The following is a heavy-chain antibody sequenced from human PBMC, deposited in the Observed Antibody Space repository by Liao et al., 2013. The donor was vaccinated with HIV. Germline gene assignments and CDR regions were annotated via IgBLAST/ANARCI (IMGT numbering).Heavy chain of an antibody. D-gene: IGHD3-10*01. Sequence: QVQLQQWGAGLLKPSETLSLTCGVYGGSFSGYYWSWIRQPPGKGLEWIGEINHSGSTNYNPSLKSRVTISVDTSKNQFSLKLSSVTAADTAVYYCARVVWGGAGNYSRWYFDLWGRGTLVTVSS. J-gene: IGHJ2*01. CDR1: GGSFSGYY. CDR2: INHSGST. CDR3: ARVVWGGAGNYSRWYFDL. V-gene: IGHV4-34*01.